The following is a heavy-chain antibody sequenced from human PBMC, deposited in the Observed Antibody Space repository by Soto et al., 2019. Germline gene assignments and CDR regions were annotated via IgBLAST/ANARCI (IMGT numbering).Heavy chain of an antibody. CDR2: IRSKAYGGTT. D-gene: IGHD3-22*01. J-gene: IGHJ4*02. Sequence: WIRQPPGKGLEWVGFIRSKAYGGTTGYAASVKDRFTISRDDSKSIAYLQMNSLKTEDTAVYYCTRPYYYDSTGYQRYWGQGTLVTVSS. CDR3: TRPYYYDSTGYQRY. V-gene: IGHV3-49*02.